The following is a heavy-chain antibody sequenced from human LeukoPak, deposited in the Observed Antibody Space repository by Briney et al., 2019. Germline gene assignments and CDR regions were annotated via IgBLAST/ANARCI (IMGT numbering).Heavy chain of an antibody. V-gene: IGHV7-4-1*02. CDR3: ARVKQVSTLGYYYGMDV. Sequence: GASVNVSCTASGYTFTSYAMSWVRQAPGQGLEWMGWINTNSGNPTYAQGFTGRFVFSLDTSVSTAYLQISSLKAEDTAVYYCARVKQVSTLGYYYGMDVWGQGTTVTVSS. CDR2: INTNSGNP. J-gene: IGHJ6*02. D-gene: IGHD2-2*01. CDR1: GYTFTSYA.